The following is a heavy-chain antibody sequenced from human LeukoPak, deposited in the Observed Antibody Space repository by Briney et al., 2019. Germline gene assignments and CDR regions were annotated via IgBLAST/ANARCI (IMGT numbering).Heavy chain of an antibody. CDR2: IYHSGST. CDR3: ASGPWYYYDSSGSSDY. V-gene: IGHV4-38-2*02. Sequence: PSETLSLTCTVSGYSISSGYYWGWIRQPPGKGLEWIGGIYHSGSTYYNPSLKSRVTISVDTSKNQFSLKLSSVTAADTAVYYCASGPWYYYDSSGSSDYWGQGTLVTVSS. CDR1: GYSISSGYY. D-gene: IGHD3-22*01. J-gene: IGHJ4*02.